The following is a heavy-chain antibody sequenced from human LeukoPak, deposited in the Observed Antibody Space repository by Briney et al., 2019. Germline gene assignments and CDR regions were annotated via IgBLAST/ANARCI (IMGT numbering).Heavy chain of an antibody. J-gene: IGHJ5*02. CDR2: ISHSGST. CDR3: ARGWEFDP. CDR1: AGSFSGFY. Sequence: SETLSFTGAVYAGSFSGFYWGRNRQPPGNGLVWSGEISHSGSTNSNPSLESRVNISVDTSKNQYSLKLSSVTAAHTAVYYCARGWEFDPWGQGTLVTVSS. D-gene: IGHD1-26*01. V-gene: IGHV4-34*01.